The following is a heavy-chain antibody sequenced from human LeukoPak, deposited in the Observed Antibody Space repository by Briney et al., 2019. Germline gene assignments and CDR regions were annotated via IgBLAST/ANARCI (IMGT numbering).Heavy chain of an antibody. CDR1: GFTFSDHY. CDR2: ISSSGTTT. V-gene: IGHV3-11*01. CDR3: ARVGGSRGWFDP. J-gene: IGHJ5*02. Sequence: GGTLRLSCTGSGFTFSDHYMTWIRQAPGKGLEWISYISSSGTTTYYADSVKGRFTISRANAKTSVYLQMEGLRADDTAVYYCARVGGSRGWFDPWGHGTLGTVSS. D-gene: IGHD3-16*01.